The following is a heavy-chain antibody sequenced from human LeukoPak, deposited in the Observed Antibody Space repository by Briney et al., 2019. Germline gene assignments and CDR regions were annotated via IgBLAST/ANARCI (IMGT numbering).Heavy chain of an antibody. CDR3: ARDLGYYYDSSGPMPLRY. CDR1: GYTFTGYY. D-gene: IGHD3-22*01. V-gene: IGHV1-2*02. Sequence: GASVKVSCKASGYTFTGYYMHWVRQAPGQGLEWMGWINPNSGGTNYAQKFQGRVTMTRDTSTSTVYMELSSLRSEDTAVYYCARDLGYYYDSSGPMPLRYWGQGTLVTVSS. J-gene: IGHJ4*02. CDR2: INPNSGGT.